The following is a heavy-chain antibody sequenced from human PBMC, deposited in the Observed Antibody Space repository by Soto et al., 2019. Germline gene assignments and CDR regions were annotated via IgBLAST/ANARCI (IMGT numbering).Heavy chain of an antibody. V-gene: IGHV3-74*03. Sequence: EVQLVESGGGLVQPGESLRLSCAASGFTFSSSWMHWVRQAPGKGLVWVSRINSDGSTTQYADSVRGRFTISRDKAKKTLFLKVNSLTIEDTAVYFCAFLPMRRGPCDFWGQGTLVTVSS. CDR1: GFTFSSSW. CDR3: AFLPMRRGPCDF. D-gene: IGHD3-10*01. CDR2: INSDGSTT. J-gene: IGHJ4*02.